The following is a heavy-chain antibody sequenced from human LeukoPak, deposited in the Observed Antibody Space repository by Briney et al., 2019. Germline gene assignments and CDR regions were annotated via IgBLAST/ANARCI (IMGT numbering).Heavy chain of an antibody. V-gene: IGHV4-39*01. CDR2: VYYSGNT. CDR1: GGSISSSTYY. D-gene: IGHD4-17*01. Sequence: PSETLSLTCTVCGGSISSSTYYWGWLRQPPGTGLEWIGSVYYSGNTYYNPSLKSRVTISVDTSQNQFSLKLSSVTAADTAVYYCARTDYGDRRSSFWGRGTLVTVSS. CDR3: ARTDYGDRRSSF. J-gene: IGHJ2*01.